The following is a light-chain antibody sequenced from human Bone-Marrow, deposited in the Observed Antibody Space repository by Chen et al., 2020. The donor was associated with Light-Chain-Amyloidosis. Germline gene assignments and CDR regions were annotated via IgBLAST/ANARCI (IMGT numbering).Light chain of an antibody. CDR1: QSVSRY. CDR3: QQRRET. CDR2: DTS. V-gene: IGKV3-11*01. Sequence: EIVLTQSPATLSLSTGERATLFCRASQSVSRYLAWYQQKPGQAPRLLIYDTSNRAIGIPTRFSASGSGTDFTLTISRLEPEDFAVYYCQQRRETFGQGTRLEI. J-gene: IGKJ5*01.